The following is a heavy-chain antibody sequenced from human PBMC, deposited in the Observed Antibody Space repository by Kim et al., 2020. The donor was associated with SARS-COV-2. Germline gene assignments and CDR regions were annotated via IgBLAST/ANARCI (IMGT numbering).Heavy chain of an antibody. V-gene: IGHV3-23*01. CDR2: ISGSGGST. CDR3: AKHPPGIAAAVPAFDY. J-gene: IGHJ4*02. CDR1: GFTFSSYA. Sequence: GGSLRLSCAASGFTFSSYAMSWVRQAPGKGLEWVSAISGSGGSTYYADSVKGRFTISRDNSKNTLYLQMNSLRAEDTAVYYCAKHPPGIAAAVPAFDYWGQGTLVTVSS. D-gene: IGHD6-13*01.